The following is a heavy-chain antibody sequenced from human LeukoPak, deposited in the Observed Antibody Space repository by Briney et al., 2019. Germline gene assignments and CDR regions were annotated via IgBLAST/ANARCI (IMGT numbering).Heavy chain of an antibody. CDR3: ARIGYSSSSLDF. D-gene: IGHD6-6*01. V-gene: IGHV3-7*03. CDR1: GFTFSSYA. CDR2: IKQDGSVK. J-gene: IGHJ4*02. Sequence: GGSLRLSCAASGFTFSSYAMSWVRQAPGKGLEWVANIKQDGSVKYYVDSVKGRFTISRDNAKNSLYLQMNSLRAEDTAVYNCARIGYSSSSLDFWGRGTLVTVSS.